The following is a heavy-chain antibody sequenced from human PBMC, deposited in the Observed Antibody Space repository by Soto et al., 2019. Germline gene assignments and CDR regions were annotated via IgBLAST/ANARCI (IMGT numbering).Heavy chain of an antibody. V-gene: IGHV1-2*02. CDR2: INPNSGGT. D-gene: IGHD2-15*01. Sequence: QVQLVQSGAEVKKPGASVKVSCKASGYTFTGYYMHWVRQAPGQGLEWMGWINPNSGGTNYAQKFKGRVTVNRYSSISTAYMELGRLRDDDTAVYYCARVRVANRIIYGMDVWGQGTTVTVSS. CDR1: GYTFTGYY. J-gene: IGHJ6*02. CDR3: ARVRVANRIIYGMDV.